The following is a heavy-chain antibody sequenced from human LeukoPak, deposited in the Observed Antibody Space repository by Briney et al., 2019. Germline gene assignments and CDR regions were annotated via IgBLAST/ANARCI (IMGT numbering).Heavy chain of an antibody. V-gene: IGHV1-2*02. J-gene: IGHJ4*02. CDR3: ARVPRICGSSTSCYLTALY. CDR1: GYTFTGYY. D-gene: IGHD2-2*01. Sequence: GASVKVSCKASGYTFTGYYMHWVRQAPGQGLEWMGWINPNSGGTNYAQKFQGRVTMTRDTSISTAYMELSRLRSDDTAVYYCARVPRICGSSTSCYLTALYWGQGTLVTVSS. CDR2: INPNSGGT.